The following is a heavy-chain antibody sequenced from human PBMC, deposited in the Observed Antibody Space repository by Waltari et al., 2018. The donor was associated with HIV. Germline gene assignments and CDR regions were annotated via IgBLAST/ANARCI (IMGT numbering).Heavy chain of an antibody. Sequence: QVKLVESGGGWVKPGGSLRLSSASTDFVFSDFFMTWIRQSPGKGPEWVGYISGSGTISFYADSVRGRFTISRDNAKNTLYLQMNSLRDEDTAIYYCCRGVSSDRWGQGTLVTVSS. CDR3: CRGVSSDR. V-gene: IGHV3-11*01. D-gene: IGHD2-2*01. J-gene: IGHJ5*02. CDR2: ISGSGTIS. CDR1: DFVFSDFF.